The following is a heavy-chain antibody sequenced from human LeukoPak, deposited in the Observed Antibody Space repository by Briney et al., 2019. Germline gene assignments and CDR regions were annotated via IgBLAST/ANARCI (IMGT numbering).Heavy chain of an antibody. Sequence: PGGSLRLSCAASGFTFSNYGMHWVRQAPDKGLERVAFLQKDGSEIHYADSVEGRFTISRDNSKNTLYLQMNSLRAEDTAVYYCANRRGTQVLGNNIDIWGQGTLVTVSS. CDR1: GFTFSNYG. J-gene: IGHJ3*02. D-gene: IGHD2/OR15-2a*01. V-gene: IGHV3-30*02. CDR3: ANRRGTQVLGNNIDI. CDR2: LQKDGSEI.